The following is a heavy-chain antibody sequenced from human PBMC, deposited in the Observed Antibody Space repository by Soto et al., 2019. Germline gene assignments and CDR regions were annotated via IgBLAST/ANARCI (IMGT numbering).Heavy chain of an antibody. CDR2: ISYDGSNK. J-gene: IGHJ4*02. Sequence: QVQLVESGGGVVQPGRSLRLSCAASGFTFSSYGMHWVRQAPGKGLEWVAVISYDGSNKYYADSVKGRFTISRDNSKNTLYLQMNSLRAEDTAVYYCAKDGAPFRRFLEWLHRVQRNYFDYWGQGTLVTVSS. CDR1: GFTFSSYG. V-gene: IGHV3-30*18. CDR3: AKDGAPFRRFLEWLHRVQRNYFDY. D-gene: IGHD3-3*01.